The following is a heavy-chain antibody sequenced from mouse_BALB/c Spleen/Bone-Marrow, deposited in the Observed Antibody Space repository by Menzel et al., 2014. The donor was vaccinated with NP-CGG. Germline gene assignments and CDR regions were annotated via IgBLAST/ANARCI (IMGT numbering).Heavy chain of an antibody. J-gene: IGHJ2*01. CDR3: ARRIYYAMGY. CDR2: INPGSGGT. Sequence: VQLQQSGPELVRPGTPVKVSCKASGYAFTNYLMEWIKQRPGQGLEWIGVINPGSGGTNYNEKFKGKATLTADKSSSTAYMQLSSLTSDDSAVYFCARRIYYAMGYWGQGTTLTVSS. D-gene: IGHD2-1*01. CDR1: GYAFTNYL. V-gene: IGHV1-54*01.